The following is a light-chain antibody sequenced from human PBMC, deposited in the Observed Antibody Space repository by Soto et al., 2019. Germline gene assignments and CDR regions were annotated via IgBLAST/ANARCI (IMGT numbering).Light chain of an antibody. J-gene: IGLJ2*01. CDR1: SGSIASNY. CDR2: EDN. CDR3: QSYDSSNHVV. Sequence: NFMLTQPHSVSESPGKMVTISCTRSSGSIASNYVQWYQQRPGSAPTTVISEDNQRPSGVPDRFSGSIDSSSNSASLTISGLKTEDEADYYCQSYDSSNHVVFGGGTKLTVL. V-gene: IGLV6-57*04.